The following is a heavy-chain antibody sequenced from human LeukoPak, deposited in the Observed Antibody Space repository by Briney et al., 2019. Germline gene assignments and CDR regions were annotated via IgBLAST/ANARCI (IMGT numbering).Heavy chain of an antibody. Sequence: ASVKVSCKVSGYSLTELSVHWVRQTPGKGLEWMGGFDPEQGKTIYAQKLEGRVSMTEDTSTDTVYMELSRLRSEDTAVYYCAREGYYDSSGYYGGRAFDIWGQGTMVTVSS. CDR2: FDPEQGKT. CDR3: AREGYYDSSGYYGGRAFDI. D-gene: IGHD3-22*01. V-gene: IGHV1-24*01. J-gene: IGHJ3*02. CDR1: GYSLTELS.